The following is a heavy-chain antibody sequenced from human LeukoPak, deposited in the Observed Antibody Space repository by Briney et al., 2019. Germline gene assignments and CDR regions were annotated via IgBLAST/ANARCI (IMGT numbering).Heavy chain of an antibody. CDR2: IKSKTDGGTT. CDR1: GFTFSNAW. J-gene: IGHJ4*02. Sequence: PGGSLRLSCAASGFTFSNAWMSWVRQAPGKGLEWVGRIKSKTDGGTTDYAAPVKGRFTISRDNSKNTLYLQMNSLRAEDTAVYYCSRAIYNSDWGQGTLVTVSS. CDR3: SRAIYNSD. D-gene: IGHD6-19*01. V-gene: IGHV3-15*01.